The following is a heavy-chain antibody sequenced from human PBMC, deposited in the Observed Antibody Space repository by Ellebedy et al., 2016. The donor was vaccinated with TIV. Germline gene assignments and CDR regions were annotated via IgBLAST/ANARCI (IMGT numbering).Heavy chain of an antibody. Sequence: MPSETLSLTCTVSSGSISIYYWGWIRQLPGKGLEWIGTMSYSGSTYYNPSLKSRFTISVDTSKNQFSLRMTSVTEADTAIYYCARGNGWHDYWGQGTLVTVSS. D-gene: IGHD6-19*01. CDR3: ARGNGWHDY. CDR1: SGSISIYY. V-gene: IGHV4-39*07. J-gene: IGHJ4*02. CDR2: MSYSGST.